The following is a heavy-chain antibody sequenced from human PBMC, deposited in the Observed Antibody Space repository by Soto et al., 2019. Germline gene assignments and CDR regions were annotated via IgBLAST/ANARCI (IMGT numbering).Heavy chain of an antibody. CDR1: GGSVSTFA. CDR3: ARGGSTYAASQGLRLSRLDY. J-gene: IGHJ4*02. CDR2: IMPMSGIA. D-gene: IGHD2-2*01. Sequence: QVQLVQSGPEDMKPGSSVKVSCKASGGSVSTFAVTWVRQAPGQGLGWMGGIMPMSGIANYAQKFKGRVTITEDKSTTTAFLELSGLTSEDTATYYCARGGSTYAASQGLRLSRLDYWGQGTLVSVFS. V-gene: IGHV1-69*17.